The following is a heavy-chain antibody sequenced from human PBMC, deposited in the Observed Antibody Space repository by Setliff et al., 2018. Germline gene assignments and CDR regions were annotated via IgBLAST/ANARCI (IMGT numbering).Heavy chain of an antibody. CDR1: GYTFTKYG. V-gene: IGHV1-18*01. CDR2: VSDNNGNT. Sequence: GASVKVSCKASGYTFTKYGITWVRQAPGQGLEWMAWVSDNNGNTNYAKSFQGRVTMNTDTSTSTAYMELGSLTSDDTAVYYCARDRKSSPEHYYFDYWGQGTLVTVSS. CDR3: ARDRKSSPEHYYFDY. J-gene: IGHJ4*02.